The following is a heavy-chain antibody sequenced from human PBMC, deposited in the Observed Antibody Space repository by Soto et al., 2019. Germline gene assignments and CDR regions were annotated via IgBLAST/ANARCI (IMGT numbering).Heavy chain of an antibody. CDR2: VNPSGGST. J-gene: IGHJ4*02. D-gene: IGHD6-13*01. CDR3: ARDRKQLVDY. V-gene: IGHV1-46*03. CDR1: GYTFTTYV. Sequence: GASVKVSCKASGYTFTTYVINWVRQAPGQGLEWMGIVNPSGGSTSYAQKFQGRVTMSRDTSTSTVYMELSSLRSEDTAVYYCARDRKQLVDYWGQGTLVTVSS.